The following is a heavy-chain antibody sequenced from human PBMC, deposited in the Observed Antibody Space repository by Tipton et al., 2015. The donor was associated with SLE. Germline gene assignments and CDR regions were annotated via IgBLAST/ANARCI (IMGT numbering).Heavy chain of an antibody. CDR2: IVVGSGDT. J-gene: IGHJ4*02. D-gene: IGHD5-18*01. V-gene: IGHV1-58*02. CDR3: ARDLSGYSYGSYFDF. CDR1: GFTFVNSG. Sequence: QLVQSGGEVTKPGTSVKVSCKASGFTFVNSGMQWVRRARGQRLEWIGSIVVGSGDTHYAQNFQERVTITRDLSTGTAYMELSSLSSEDTAVYYCARDLSGYSYGSYFDFWGQGTLVTVSS.